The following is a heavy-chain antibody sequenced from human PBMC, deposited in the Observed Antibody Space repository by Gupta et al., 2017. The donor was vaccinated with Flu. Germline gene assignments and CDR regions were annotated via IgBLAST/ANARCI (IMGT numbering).Heavy chain of an antibody. J-gene: IGHJ6*02. Sequence: QVQLQQWGAGLLKPSETLSLPCAVSGGSFSGYYWSWIRQPPGKGLEWIGEINHSGSTNYNPSLKSRVTISVDTSKNQFSLKLSSVTAADTAVYYCARGERKLYYYGMDVWGQGTTVTVSS. V-gene: IGHV4-34*01. CDR1: GGSFSGYY. CDR3: ARGERKLYYYGMDV. CDR2: INHSGST. D-gene: IGHD1-14*01.